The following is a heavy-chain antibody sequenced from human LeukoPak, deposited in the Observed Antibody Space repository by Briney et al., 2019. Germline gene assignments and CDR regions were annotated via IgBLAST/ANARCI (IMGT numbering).Heavy chain of an antibody. CDR2: LSMSGTST. D-gene: IGHD2-15*01. V-gene: IGHV3-11*01. Sequence: NPGGTLRLSCAASGFTLSDYYVTWIRQPPGKGLEWISYLSMSGTSTNYADSVKGRFTISRDSSKNTLYLQMNSLRADDTAVYYCAKATSHCSGGSCYSSSDYWGQGTLVTVST. CDR1: GFTLSDYY. J-gene: IGHJ4*02. CDR3: AKATSHCSGGSCYSSSDY.